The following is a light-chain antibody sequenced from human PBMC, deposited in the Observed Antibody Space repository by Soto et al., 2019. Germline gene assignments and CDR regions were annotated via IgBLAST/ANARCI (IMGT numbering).Light chain of an antibody. V-gene: IGLV2-14*01. J-gene: IGLJ1*01. CDR1: SSDVGGYNY. Sequence: QSALTQPASVSGSPGQSITISCTGTSSDVGGYNYVSWYQQHPGKAPKLMIYDVSNRPSGVSNRFSGSKSGNTASLTISWXXAEDEADYYCSSYTSSXTQVFGTGTKX. CDR3: SSYTSSXTQV. CDR2: DVS.